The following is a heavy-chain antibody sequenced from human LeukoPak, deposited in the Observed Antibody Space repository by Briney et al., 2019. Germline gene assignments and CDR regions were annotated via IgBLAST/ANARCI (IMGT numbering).Heavy chain of an antibody. CDR3: YYMDV. CDR1: GFTFSSYA. CDR2: ITTGRTYM. V-gene: IGHV3-21*01. J-gene: IGHJ6*03. Sequence: PGGSLRLSCSASGFTFSSYAMNWVRQAPGGGLEWVSSITTGRTYMYYADSVRGRFTISRDNAKNSLYLQMSSLRADDTAVYYYYYMDVWGKGTMVTVSS.